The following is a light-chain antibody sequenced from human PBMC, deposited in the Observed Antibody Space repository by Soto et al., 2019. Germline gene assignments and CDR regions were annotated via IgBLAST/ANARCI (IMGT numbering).Light chain of an antibody. CDR2: GAS. J-gene: IGKJ1*01. Sequence: EIVLTQSTDTLSVSPGSRATLSCMDSQRISSNLAWYQQRRGQAHRLIIYGASNRAPGIPDRFSGSGSETEFTLTISRLKSEDFAVYYCQNSTNWPPWTFGTGPQLDLK. V-gene: IGKV3-15*01. CDR1: QRISSN. CDR3: QNSTNWPPWT.